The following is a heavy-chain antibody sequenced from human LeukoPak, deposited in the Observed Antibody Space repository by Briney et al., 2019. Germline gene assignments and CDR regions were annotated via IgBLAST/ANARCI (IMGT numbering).Heavy chain of an antibody. CDR3: ASNRFGHFDY. Sequence: RASVKVSCKASGCTFTGYYMHWVRQATGQGLEWMGWMNPNSGNTGYAQKFQGRVTITRNTSISTAYMELSSLRSEDTAVYYCASNRFGHFDYWGQGTLVTVSS. V-gene: IGHV1-8*03. D-gene: IGHD3-10*01. CDR2: MNPNSGNT. CDR1: GCTFTGYY. J-gene: IGHJ4*02.